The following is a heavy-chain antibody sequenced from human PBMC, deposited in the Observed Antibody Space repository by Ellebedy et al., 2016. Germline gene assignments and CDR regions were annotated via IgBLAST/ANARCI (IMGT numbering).Heavy chain of an antibody. CDR1: GYTFTTFS. CDR2: VNTFSGNT. V-gene: IGHV1-18*04. J-gene: IGHJ4*02. D-gene: IGHD3-10*01. CDR3: AKTSGWGYGEN. Sequence: ASVKVSXXASGYTFTTFSITWVRQVPGQGLEWMGFVNTFSGNTKFAQKFQGRVTITADKSTSTAYMELSSLRSDDTAMYYCAKTSGWGYGENWGQGTLVTVSS.